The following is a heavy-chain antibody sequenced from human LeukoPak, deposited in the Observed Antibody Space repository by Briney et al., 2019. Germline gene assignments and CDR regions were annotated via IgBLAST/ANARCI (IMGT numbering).Heavy chain of an antibody. J-gene: IGHJ4*02. V-gene: IGHV3-30*02. D-gene: IGHD3-3*01. CDR2: IRYDGSNK. CDR1: GFTFSSYG. Sequence: GGSLRLSCAASGFTFSSYGMHWVRQAPGKGLEWVAFIRYDGSNKYYADSVKGRFTISRDNSKNTLYLQMNSLRAEDTAVYYCARDRYDFWSGANDYWGQGTLVTVSS. CDR3: ARDRYDFWSGANDY.